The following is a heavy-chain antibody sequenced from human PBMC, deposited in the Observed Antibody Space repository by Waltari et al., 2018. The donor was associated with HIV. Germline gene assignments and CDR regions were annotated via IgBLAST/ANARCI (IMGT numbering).Heavy chain of an antibody. J-gene: IGHJ4*02. CDR1: GLPFSRYA. Sequence: EVQLVESGGGWVQPGGSLRPSCPAPGLPFSRYAVHWVRQAPGKGLEWVSYISSSGSALYYADSVKGRFSISRDNAKNSLYLQLNSLRGEDTAVYYCARDRQFAFDYWGQGTLVTVSS. V-gene: IGHV3-48*01. CDR3: ARDRQFAFDY. CDR2: ISSSGSAL. D-gene: IGHD2-15*01.